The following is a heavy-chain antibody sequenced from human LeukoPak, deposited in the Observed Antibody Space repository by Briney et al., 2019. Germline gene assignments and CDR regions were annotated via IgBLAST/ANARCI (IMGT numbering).Heavy chain of an antibody. CDR3: ARSRVVPAAIGGY. CDR1: GYTFTGYY. J-gene: IGHJ4*02. D-gene: IGHD2-2*01. CDR2: INPNSGGT. Sequence: ASVKVSCKASGYTFTGYYMHWVRQAPGQGLEWMRWINPNSGGTNYAQKFQGRVTMTRDTSISTAYMELSRLRSDDTAVYYCARSRVVPAAIGGYWGQGALVTVSS. V-gene: IGHV1-2*02.